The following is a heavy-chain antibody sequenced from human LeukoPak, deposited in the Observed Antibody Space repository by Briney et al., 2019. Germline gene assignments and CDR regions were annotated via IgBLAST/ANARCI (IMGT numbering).Heavy chain of an antibody. D-gene: IGHD6-19*01. J-gene: IGHJ6*03. CDR1: GYTFTSYD. CDR2: MNPNSGNT. CDR3: AKDYQTHKWLVYYYYYMDV. Sequence: ASVKVSCKASGYTFTSYDINWVRQATGQGLEWMGWMNPNSGNTGYAQKFQGRVTITRNTSISTAYMELSSLRSEDTAVYYCAKDYQTHKWLVYYYYYMDVWGKGTTVTVSS. V-gene: IGHV1-8*03.